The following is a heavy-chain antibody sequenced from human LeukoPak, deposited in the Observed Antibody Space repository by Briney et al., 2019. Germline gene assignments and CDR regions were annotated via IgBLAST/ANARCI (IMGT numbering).Heavy chain of an antibody. D-gene: IGHD6-19*01. CDR3: AKDARQWQNWNWFAP. CDR2: ISHDGSNA. CDR1: GFTFSSYG. Sequence: GGSLRLSCAASGFTFSSYGMHWVRQAPGKGLEWVAAISHDGSNAYYGDSVKGRFTISRDNSKNTLYLQMNSLRPEDTAIYYCAKDARQWQNWNWFAPWGQGTLAIVSS. V-gene: IGHV3-30*18. J-gene: IGHJ5*02.